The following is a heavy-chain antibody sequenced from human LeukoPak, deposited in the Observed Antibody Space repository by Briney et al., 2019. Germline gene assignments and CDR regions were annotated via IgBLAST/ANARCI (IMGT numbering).Heavy chain of an antibody. CDR3: ASLVTGILGIDY. CDR2: ISSSGSTI. D-gene: IGHD2-21*02. J-gene: IGHJ4*02. V-gene: IGHV3-48*03. Sequence: PGGSLRLSCEASGFTFINYEMSWVRQAPGKGLEWLSYISSSGSTIHYADSVKGRFTISRDNAKNSLYLQMNSLRAEDTAVYFCASLVTGILGIDYWGQGTLVTVSS. CDR1: GFTFINYE.